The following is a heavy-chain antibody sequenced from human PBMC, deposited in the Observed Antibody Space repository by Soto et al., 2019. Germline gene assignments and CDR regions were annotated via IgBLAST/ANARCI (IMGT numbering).Heavy chain of an antibody. D-gene: IGHD6-6*01. V-gene: IGHV4-34*01. CDR2: INHSGST. CDR3: AREARIAARPHYFDY. J-gene: IGHJ4*02. Sequence: QVQLQQWGAGLLKPSETLSLTCAVYGGSFSGYYWSWIRQPPGKGLEWIGEINHSGSTNYNPSLKSRVTISVDTSKNQFSLKLSSVTAADTAVYYCAREARIAARPHYFDYWGQGTLVTVSS. CDR1: GGSFSGYY.